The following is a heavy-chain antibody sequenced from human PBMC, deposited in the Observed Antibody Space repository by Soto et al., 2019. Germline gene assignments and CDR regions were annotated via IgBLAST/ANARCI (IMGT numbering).Heavy chain of an antibody. D-gene: IGHD6-13*01. CDR2: ISGSGGST. V-gene: IGHV3-23*01. Sequence: GGSLRLSCAASGFTFSSYAMSWVRQAPGKGLEWVSAISGSGGSTYYADSVKGRFTISRDNSKNTLYLQMNSLRAEDTAVYYCAKDRETSSSWSYYYYYGMDVWGQGTTVTVSS. CDR1: GFTFSSYA. CDR3: AKDRETSSSWSYYYYYGMDV. J-gene: IGHJ6*02.